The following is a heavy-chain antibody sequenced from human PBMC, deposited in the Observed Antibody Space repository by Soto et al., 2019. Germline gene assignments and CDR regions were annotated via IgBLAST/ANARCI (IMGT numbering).Heavy chain of an antibody. J-gene: IGHJ4*02. V-gene: IGHV3-23*01. Sequence: GGSLRLSCAASGFTFRNHVLSWVCQAPGKGLDWVSGITGSGRDTYYADSVKGRFTISRDNSKNMVFLQMNSLRAEDTALYYCAKNGLDNSPSAIDSWGPGTLVTVSS. CDR3: AKNGLDNSPSAIDS. CDR2: ITGSGRDT. CDR1: GFTFRNHV. D-gene: IGHD2-8*01.